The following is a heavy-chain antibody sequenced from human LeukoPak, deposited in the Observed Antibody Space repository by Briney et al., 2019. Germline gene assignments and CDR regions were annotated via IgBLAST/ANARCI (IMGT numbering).Heavy chain of an antibody. J-gene: IGHJ4*02. CDR1: GFTFSSYG. V-gene: IGHV3-30*03. CDR3: ASRYIVVVPAAFDY. D-gene: IGHD2-2*01. Sequence: GGSLRLSCAASGFTFSSYGMHWVRQAPGKGLEWVAVISYDGSNKYYADSVKGRFTISRDNSKNTLYLQMNSLRAEDTAVYYCASRYIVVVPAAFDYWGQGTLVTVSS. CDR2: ISYDGSNK.